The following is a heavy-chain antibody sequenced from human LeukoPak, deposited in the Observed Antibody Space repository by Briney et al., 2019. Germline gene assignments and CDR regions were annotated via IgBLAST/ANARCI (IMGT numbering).Heavy chain of an antibody. CDR2: IYYSGTT. V-gene: IGHV4-59*12. CDR3: ARRHSSGWYKFDY. CDR1: GGSISSYY. Sequence: SETLSLTCTVSGGSISSYYWSWIRQPPGKGLEWIGYIYYSGTTNYNPSLKSRVTISVDTSKNQFSLKLSSVTAADTAVYYCARRHSSGWYKFDYWGQGTLVTVSS. J-gene: IGHJ4*02. D-gene: IGHD6-19*01.